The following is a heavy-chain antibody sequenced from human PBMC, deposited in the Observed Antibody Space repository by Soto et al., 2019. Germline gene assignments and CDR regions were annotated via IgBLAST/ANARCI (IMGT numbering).Heavy chain of an antibody. CDR1: GGSISSGDYY. CDR3: ARRDRSGFSYWLDT. Sequence: PSETLSLTCTVSGGSISSGDYYWSRIRQHPGKGLEWIGTIYFSGTTYYNPSLKSRVTISVDTSKNQFSLNLSSVTAADTAVYYCARRDRSGFSYWLDTWGQGTLVTVSS. D-gene: IGHD3-22*01. V-gene: IGHV4-31*03. CDR2: IYFSGTT. J-gene: IGHJ5*02.